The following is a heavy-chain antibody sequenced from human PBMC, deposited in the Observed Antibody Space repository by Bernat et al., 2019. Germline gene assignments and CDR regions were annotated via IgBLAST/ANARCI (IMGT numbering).Heavy chain of an antibody. D-gene: IGHD4-17*01. J-gene: IGHJ4*02. CDR2: IKSKTDGGTT. CDR1: GFTFSNAW. CDR3: TTVLPDDYGDDY. Sequence: EVQLVESGGGLVKPGGSLRLSCATSGFTFSNAWMSWVRQAPGKGLEWVGRIKSKTDGGTTDYAAPVKGRFTISRDDSKNTLYLQMNSLKTEDTAVYYCTTVLPDDYGDDYWGQGTLVTVSS. V-gene: IGHV3-15*01.